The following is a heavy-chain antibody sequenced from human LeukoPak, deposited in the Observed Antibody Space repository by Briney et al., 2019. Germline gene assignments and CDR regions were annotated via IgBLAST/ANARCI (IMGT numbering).Heavy chain of an antibody. J-gene: IGHJ4*02. V-gene: IGHV3-11*04. D-gene: IGHD3-22*01. CDR1: GFPFSDFH. CDR3: ARVRPGSSGSYYRTS. Sequence: GGSLRLSCVGAGFPFSDFHMSWIRQAPGKGLEWVSYITSGGGFKYYADSVKGRFSISRDDSKNSVFLQMNSLRVEDTAVYYFARVRPGSSGSYYRTSWGQGTLVTVSS. CDR2: ITSGGGFK.